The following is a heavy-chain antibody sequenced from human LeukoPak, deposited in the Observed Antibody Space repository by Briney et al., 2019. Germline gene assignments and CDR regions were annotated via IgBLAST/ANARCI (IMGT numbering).Heavy chain of an antibody. CDR2: ISGSSSYI. CDR1: GFTFSNYN. V-gene: IGHV3-21*01. J-gene: IGHJ6*02. CDR3: ARGGGYDYGDTTAYFGYYYYDMDV. D-gene: IGHD4-17*01. Sequence: GGSLRLSCAPSGFTFSNYNMNWVRQAPGKGLEWVSSISGSSSYIYYADSVKGRFTISRDNAKNSLFLQMNSLRAEDTAVYYCARGGGYDYGDTTAYFGYYYYDMDVWGQGTTVTVSS.